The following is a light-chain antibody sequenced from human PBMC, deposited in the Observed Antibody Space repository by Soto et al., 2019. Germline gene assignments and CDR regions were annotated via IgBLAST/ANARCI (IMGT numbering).Light chain of an antibody. J-gene: IGLJ2*01. CDR2: RDS. V-gene: IGLV3-9*01. Sequence: SYELTQPLSVSVALGQTARITCGGNNIGSKNVHWYQQKPGQAPVLVIYRDSNRPSGIPERFSGSNSGNTATLTINRAEVEDDAYYYCQVWDSSTVFGGGTKLTVL. CDR1: NIGSKN. CDR3: QVWDSSTV.